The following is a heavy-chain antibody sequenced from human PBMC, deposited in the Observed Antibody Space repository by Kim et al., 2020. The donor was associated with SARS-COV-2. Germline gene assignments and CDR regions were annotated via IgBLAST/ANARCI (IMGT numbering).Heavy chain of an antibody. J-gene: IGHJ4*02. Sequence: GGSLRLSCVASGFTFSTYAMTWVGQALGKGLEWVSAINTNGANTYYAESVRGRLTISRDNSKSTLFLQMNNLRGDDTALYHCANEVGHSLWGQGTLVTVSS. CDR1: GFTFSTYA. V-gene: IGHV3-23*01. CDR3: ANEVGHSL. D-gene: IGHD1-26*01. CDR2: INTNGANT.